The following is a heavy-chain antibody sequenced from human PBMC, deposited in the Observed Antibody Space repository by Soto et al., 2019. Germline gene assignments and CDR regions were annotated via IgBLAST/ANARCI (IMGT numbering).Heavy chain of an antibody. V-gene: IGHV3-48*01. Sequence: GGSMRLSSAASGFTFSSYSMNWVRQDPGKGLEWVSYISSSSSTIYYADSVKGRFTISRDNAKNSLYLQMNSLRAEDTAVYYCARDDYYDSSGYPSPAFQHWGQGTLVTVSS. J-gene: IGHJ1*01. D-gene: IGHD3-22*01. CDR2: ISSSSSTI. CDR1: GFTFSSYS. CDR3: ARDDYYDSSGYPSPAFQH.